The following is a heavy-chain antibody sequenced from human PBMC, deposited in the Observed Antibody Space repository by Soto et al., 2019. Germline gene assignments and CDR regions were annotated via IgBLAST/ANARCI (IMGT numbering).Heavy chain of an antibody. V-gene: IGHV1-3*01. CDR3: ASPSYGSGSYY. Sequence: QVQLVQSGAEVKKPGASVKVSCKASGYTFSTYLLHWVRQAPGQRLEWMGWINAGNGNTKYSQKFQGRVTLTRDTSASTAYMELRSLRSEDTAVYYCASPSYGSGSYYWGQGTLVTVSS. D-gene: IGHD3-10*01. CDR1: GYTFSTYL. J-gene: IGHJ4*02. CDR2: INAGNGNT.